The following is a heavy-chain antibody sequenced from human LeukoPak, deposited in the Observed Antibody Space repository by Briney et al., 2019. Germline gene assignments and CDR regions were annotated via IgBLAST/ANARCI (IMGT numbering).Heavy chain of an antibody. CDR2: IKSKTDGGTT. V-gene: IGHV3-15*01. J-gene: IGHJ4*02. D-gene: IGHD3-3*01. Sequence: GSLRLSCAASGFTFSNAWMSWVRQAPGKGLEWVGRIKSKTDGGTTDYAAPVKGRFTISRDDSKNTLYLQMNSLKTEDTAVYYCARDASGFLEWLSPFYFDYWGQGTLVTVSS. CDR1: GFTFSNAW. CDR3: ARDASGFLEWLSPFYFDY.